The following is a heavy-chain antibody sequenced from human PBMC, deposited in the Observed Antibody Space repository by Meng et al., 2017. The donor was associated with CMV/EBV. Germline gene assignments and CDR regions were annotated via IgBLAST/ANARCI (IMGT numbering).Heavy chain of an antibody. J-gene: IGHJ4*02. CDR2: IIPIFGTA. V-gene: IGHV1-69*12. CDR3: ASADDIGMDY. Sequence: QVPRVQSWAGVKRPGSSVKVSCKASGGTFSSYAISWVRQAPGQGLEWMGGIIPIFGTANYAQKFQGRVTITADESTSTAYMELSSLRSEDTAVYYCASADDIGMDYWGQGTLVTVSS. D-gene: IGHD3-9*01. CDR1: GGTFSSYA.